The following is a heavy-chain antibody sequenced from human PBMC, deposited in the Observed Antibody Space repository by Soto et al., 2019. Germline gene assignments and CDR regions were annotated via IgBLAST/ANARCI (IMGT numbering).Heavy chain of an antibody. CDR3: ARGRIAAAGTGWFDP. J-gene: IGHJ5*02. Sequence: QVQLVESGGGVVQPGRSLRLSCAASGFTFSSYAMHWVRQAPGKGLEWVAVISYDGSNKYYADSVKGRFTISRDNSKNTLYLQMNSLIAEDTDVYYSARGRIAAAGTGWFDPWGQGTLVTVSS. D-gene: IGHD6-13*01. CDR2: ISYDGSNK. CDR1: GFTFSSYA. V-gene: IGHV3-30-3*01.